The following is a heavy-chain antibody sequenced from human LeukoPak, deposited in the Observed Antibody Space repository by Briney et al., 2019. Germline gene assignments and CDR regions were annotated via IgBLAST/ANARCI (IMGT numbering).Heavy chain of an antibody. CDR1: GFTFSSYG. CDR3: VRDFELGRFGP. Sequence: PGGSLRLSCAASGFTFSSYGMSWVREAPGKGLGWVAVISYDGSNKYYADSVKGRFTISRDDLKNSLFLQMNSLRTDDTAVYYCVRDFELGRFGPWGQGTLVIVSS. V-gene: IGHV3-30*03. CDR2: ISYDGSNK. J-gene: IGHJ5*02. D-gene: IGHD3-9*01.